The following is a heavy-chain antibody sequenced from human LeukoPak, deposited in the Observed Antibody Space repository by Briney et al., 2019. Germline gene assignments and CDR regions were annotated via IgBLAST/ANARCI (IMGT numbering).Heavy chain of an antibody. V-gene: IGHV4-39*07. D-gene: IGHD5-18*01. Sequence: SETLSLTCTVSGGSISGSSYYWGWIRQPPGKGLEWIGSIYYSGSTYYNPSLKSRVTISVDTSKNQFSLKLSSVTAADTAVYYCARGTWIQLWFFFDYWGQGTLVTVSS. CDR1: GGSISGSSYY. CDR3: ARGTWIQLWFFFDY. J-gene: IGHJ4*02. CDR2: IYYSGST.